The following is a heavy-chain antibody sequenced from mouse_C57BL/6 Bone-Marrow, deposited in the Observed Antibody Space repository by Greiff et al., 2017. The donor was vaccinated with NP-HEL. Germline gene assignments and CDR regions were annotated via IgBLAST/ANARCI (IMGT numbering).Heavy chain of an antibody. Sequence: QVQLQQSGAELARPGASVKLSCKASGYTFTSYGISWVKQRTGQGLEWIGEIYPRSGNTYYNEKFKGKATLTADKSSSTAYMELRSLTSEDSAVYFCARHYYGSYYAIDYWGQGTSVTVSS. CDR2: IYPRSGNT. CDR1: GYTFTSYG. CDR3: ARHYYGSYYAIDY. J-gene: IGHJ4*01. V-gene: IGHV1-81*01. D-gene: IGHD1-1*01.